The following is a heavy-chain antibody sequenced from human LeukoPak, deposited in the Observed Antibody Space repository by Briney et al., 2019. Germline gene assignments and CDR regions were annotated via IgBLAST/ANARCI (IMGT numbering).Heavy chain of an antibody. D-gene: IGHD5-24*01. J-gene: IGHJ4*02. Sequence: SETLSLTCTVSGGSISSYYWSWIRQPPGKGLEWIGYIYYSGSTNYNPSPKSRVTISVDTSKNQFSLKLSSVTAADTAVYYCASSAGYGYNYPGLDYWGQGTLVTVSS. V-gene: IGHV4-59*01. CDR1: GGSISSYY. CDR3: ASSAGYGYNYPGLDY. CDR2: IYYSGST.